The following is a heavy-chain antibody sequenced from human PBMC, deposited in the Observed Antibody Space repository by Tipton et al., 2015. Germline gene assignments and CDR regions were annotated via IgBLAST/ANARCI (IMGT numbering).Heavy chain of an antibody. Sequence: TLSLTCTVSGASIRSYYWSWIRQPPGKGLEWIGQIYDNRNTNYNPSLKSRVAISVDTSKNQFSLKLSSVTAADTAVYYCASRYDFWSGYYMSYGMDVWGQGTTVTVSS. J-gene: IGHJ6*02. D-gene: IGHD3-3*01. CDR1: GASIRSYY. CDR2: IYDNRNT. V-gene: IGHV4-4*08. CDR3: ASRYDFWSGYYMSYGMDV.